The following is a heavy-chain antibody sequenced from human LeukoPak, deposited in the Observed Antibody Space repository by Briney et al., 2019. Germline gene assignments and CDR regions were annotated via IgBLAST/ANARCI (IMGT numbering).Heavy chain of an antibody. CDR3: ARVGVEDPLGPPETSSAWYSWFDP. J-gene: IGHJ5*02. D-gene: IGHD6-19*01. V-gene: IGHV1-46*01. CDR1: GYXFTGYY. CDR2: INPSGGTT. Sequence: GASVKVSCKASGYXFTGYYIHWVRQAPGQGLEWMGIINPSGGTTTYAQKFQDRVTMTRDTSTSTVYMELSSLRSEDTAVYYCARVGVEDPLGPPETSSAWYSWFDPWGQGTLVTVSS.